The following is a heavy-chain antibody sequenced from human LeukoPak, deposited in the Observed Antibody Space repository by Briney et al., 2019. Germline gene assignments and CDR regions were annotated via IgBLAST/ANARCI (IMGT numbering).Heavy chain of an antibody. D-gene: IGHD3-16*01. CDR1: GFTFSSYS. CDR2: ISSSSSYI. Sequence: PGGSLRLSCAASGFTFSSYSMNWVRQAPGKGLEWVSSISSSSSYIYYADSVKGRFTISRDNSKNTLYLQMNSLRAEDTAVYYCAKSSLSWGEPSYYFDYWGQGTLVTVSS. J-gene: IGHJ4*02. CDR3: AKSSLSWGEPSYYFDY. V-gene: IGHV3-21*04.